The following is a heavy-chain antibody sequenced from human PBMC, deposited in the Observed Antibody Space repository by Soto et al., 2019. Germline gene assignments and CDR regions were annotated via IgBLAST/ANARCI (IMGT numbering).Heavy chain of an antibody. Sequence: SSETLSLTCAVSSGSISSSNWWSWVRQPPGKGLEWIGEIYHSGSTNYNPSLKSRVTISVDKSKNQFSLKLSSVTAADTAVYYCARAPPNILTGYYYYYYFKDVWGKGTTVTGS. D-gene: IGHD3-9*01. CDR1: SGSISSSNW. CDR2: IYHSGST. V-gene: IGHV4-4*02. J-gene: IGHJ6*03. CDR3: ARAPPNILTGYYYYYYFKDV.